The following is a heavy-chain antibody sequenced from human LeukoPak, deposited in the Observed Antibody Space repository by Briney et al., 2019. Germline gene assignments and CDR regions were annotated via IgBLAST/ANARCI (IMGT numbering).Heavy chain of an antibody. D-gene: IGHD2-15*01. Sequence: ASVKVSCKASGGTFSSYAISWVRQAPGQGLEWMGGIIPIFGTANYAQKFQGRVTITADESTSTAYMELSSLRSEDTAVYYCARDVLGYCSGGSCYWDNWFDPWGQGTLVTVSS. CDR1: GGTFSSYA. V-gene: IGHV1-69*13. J-gene: IGHJ5*02. CDR3: ARDVLGYCSGGSCYWDNWFDP. CDR2: IIPIFGTA.